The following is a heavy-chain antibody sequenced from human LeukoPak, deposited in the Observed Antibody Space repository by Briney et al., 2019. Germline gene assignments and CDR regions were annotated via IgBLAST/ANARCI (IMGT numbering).Heavy chain of an antibody. J-gene: IGHJ5*02. V-gene: IGHV3-74*01. Sequence: GGSLRLSCAASGFTFSRYWMHWVRQAPGKGLVWVSRINTDGSTTIYADSVKGRFTISRDNAKNTLYLQMDSLRAEDTAVYYCAKDRNWNPGWFDPWGQGTLVTVSS. CDR1: GFTFSRYW. D-gene: IGHD1-1*01. CDR2: INTDGSTT. CDR3: AKDRNWNPGWFDP.